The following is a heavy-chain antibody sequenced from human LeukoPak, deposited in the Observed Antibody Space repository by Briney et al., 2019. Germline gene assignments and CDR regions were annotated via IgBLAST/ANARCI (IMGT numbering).Heavy chain of an antibody. CDR2: IYYSGST. V-gene: IGHV4-39*01. J-gene: IGHJ4*02. Sequence: SETLSLTCTVSGGSISSSSYYWGWIRQPPGKWLEWIGSIYYSGSTYYNPSLKSRVTISVDTSKNQFSLKLRSVTAADSAVYYCGYCGGDCYHFDYWGQGTLVTVSS. D-gene: IGHD2-21*02. CDR1: GGSISSSSYY. CDR3: GYCGGDCYHFDY.